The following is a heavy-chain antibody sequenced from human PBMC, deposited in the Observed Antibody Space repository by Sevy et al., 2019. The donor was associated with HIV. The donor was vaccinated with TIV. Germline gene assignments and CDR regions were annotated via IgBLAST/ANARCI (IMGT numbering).Heavy chain of an antibody. CDR2: IYYSGST. CDR1: GDSISNNDYY. Sequence: ETLSLTCTVSGDSISNNDYYWAWIRQPPGKGLDWIGSIYYSGSTYYTPSLKSRVTISVDTSKNQFSLKLRSVTAADTAVYYCAREGPRIAQFDYWGQGTLGTVSS. D-gene: IGHD6-13*01. J-gene: IGHJ4*02. CDR3: AREGPRIAQFDY. V-gene: IGHV4-39*02.